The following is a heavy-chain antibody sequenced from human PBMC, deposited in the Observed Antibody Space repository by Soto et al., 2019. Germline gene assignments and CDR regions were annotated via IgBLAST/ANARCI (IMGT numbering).Heavy chain of an antibody. D-gene: IGHD1-26*01. CDR2: IWYDGSNK. J-gene: IGHJ4*02. Sequence: GGSLRLSCAASGFTFSSYGMHWVRQAPGKGLEWVAVIWYDGSNKYYADSVKGRFTISRDNSKNTLYLQMNSLRAEDTAVYYCARDQGGSYFRAAYYFDYWGQGTLVTVSS. CDR1: GFTFSSYG. CDR3: ARDQGGSYFRAAYYFDY. V-gene: IGHV3-33*01.